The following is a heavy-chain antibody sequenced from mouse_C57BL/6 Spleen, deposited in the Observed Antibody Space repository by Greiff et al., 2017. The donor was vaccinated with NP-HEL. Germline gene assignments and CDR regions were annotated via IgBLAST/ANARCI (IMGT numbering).Heavy chain of an antibody. Sequence: QVQLQQPGAQLVKPGASVKLSCKASGYTFTSYWMHWVKQRPGQGLEWIGMIHPNSGSTNYNEKFKSKATLTVDKSSSTAYMQLSSLTSEDSAVYYCARNYYYGSSIDYWGQGTTLTVSS. D-gene: IGHD1-1*01. J-gene: IGHJ2*01. CDR2: IHPNSGST. V-gene: IGHV1-64*01. CDR3: ARNYYYGSSIDY. CDR1: GYTFTSYW.